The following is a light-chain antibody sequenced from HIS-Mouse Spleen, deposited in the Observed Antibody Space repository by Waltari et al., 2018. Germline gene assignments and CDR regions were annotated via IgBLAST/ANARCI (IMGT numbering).Light chain of an antibody. CDR1: SSNIGSNT. V-gene: IGLV1-44*01. J-gene: IGLJ7*01. Sequence: QSVLTQPPSASGTPGQRVTISCSGSSSNIGSNTVNWYQQLPGTAPKLPLYSNNQRPSGVPDRFSGSQSGTSASLAISGLQSEDEADYYCAAWDDSLNGAVFGGGTQLTVL. CDR3: AAWDDSLNGAV. CDR2: SNN.